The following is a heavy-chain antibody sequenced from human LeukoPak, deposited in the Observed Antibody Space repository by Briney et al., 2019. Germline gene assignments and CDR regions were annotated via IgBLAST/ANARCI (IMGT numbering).Heavy chain of an antibody. Sequence: PSETLSLTCAVYGGSFSGYYWSLIRQPTGKGLEWIGEINHSGSTKYNPSLKSRVTISVDTSKNQFSLKPSSVTAADTAVYYCASGGPGDIVVVPAALKTLYYFDYWGQGTLVTVSS. J-gene: IGHJ4*02. CDR3: ASGGPGDIVVVPAALKTLYYFDY. CDR2: INHSGST. V-gene: IGHV4-34*01. CDR1: GGSFSGYY. D-gene: IGHD2-2*01.